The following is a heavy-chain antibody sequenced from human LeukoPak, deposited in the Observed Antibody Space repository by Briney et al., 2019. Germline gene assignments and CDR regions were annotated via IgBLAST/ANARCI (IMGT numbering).Heavy chain of an antibody. V-gene: IGHV3-30*18. Sequence: GGSLTLSCAASGFTFSSYGMQWVRQAPGKGLEWVAVISYDGSNKYYADSGKGRFTISRDNSKNPLYLQMNSLRAEDTALYYCAKDRIAPIFGESYYYYGMDVWGQGTTVTVSS. CDR3: AKDRIAPIFGESYYYYGMDV. CDR2: ISYDGSNK. J-gene: IGHJ6*02. D-gene: IGHD3-3*01. CDR1: GFTFSSYG.